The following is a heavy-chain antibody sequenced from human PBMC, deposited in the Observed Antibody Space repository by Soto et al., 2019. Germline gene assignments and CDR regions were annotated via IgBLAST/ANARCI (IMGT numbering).Heavy chain of an antibody. CDR2: ISYDGSNK. J-gene: IGHJ6*02. Sequence: QVQLVESGGGVVQPGRSLRLSCAASGFTFSSYGMHWVRQAPGKGLEWVAVISYDGSNKNYADCVKGRFTISRDNSKNTQYLQMNSLRADDTAVYYCAKEVWSGPMDVWGQGTTVTVSS. D-gene: IGHD3-3*01. CDR3: AKEVWSGPMDV. V-gene: IGHV3-30*18. CDR1: GFTFSSYG.